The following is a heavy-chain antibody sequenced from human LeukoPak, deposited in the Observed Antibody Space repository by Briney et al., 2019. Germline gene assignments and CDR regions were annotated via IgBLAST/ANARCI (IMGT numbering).Heavy chain of an antibody. J-gene: IGHJ4*02. D-gene: IGHD3-22*01. CDR2: TWPDDSDT. Sequence: GESLQISCKASGYSFTNYWIGWVRQMPGKGLEWMGITWPDDSDTRYSPSFQGQVTIPVDKSVTTAYLEWSSLKASDTAMYYCARLKGLYDSSGYSKPPFDYWGQGTLVTVSS. CDR3: ARLKGLYDSSGYSKPPFDY. V-gene: IGHV5-51*01. CDR1: GYSFTNYW.